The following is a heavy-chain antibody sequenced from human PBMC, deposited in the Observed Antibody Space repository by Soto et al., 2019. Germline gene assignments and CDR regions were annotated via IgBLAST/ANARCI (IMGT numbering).Heavy chain of an antibody. CDR3: ARISGGYNVYYAMDV. V-gene: IGHV1-18*04. CDR2: ISAYNGNT. CDR1: GYAFTSSA. D-gene: IGHD5-12*01. J-gene: IGHJ6*01. Sequence: ASGYAFTSSAISWVRQAPGQGLEWMGWISAYNGNTNYAQKLQGRVTMTTDTSTSTAYMELSSLRSDDTAVSYCARISGGYNVYYAMDVWGNWTTVNDSS.